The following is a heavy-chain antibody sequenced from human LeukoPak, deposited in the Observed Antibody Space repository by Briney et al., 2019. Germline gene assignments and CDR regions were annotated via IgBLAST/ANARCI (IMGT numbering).Heavy chain of an antibody. D-gene: IGHD3-10*01. Sequence: PSETLSLTCSVSGVSTTNNYWSWIRQPPGKGLEWIGYMYNTVTTNYNPSLESRLTMSLDTPKNQFSPKLSSVTAADTAVYYCARVSFYGSGSMFVDYWGPGTLVTVSS. CDR2: MYNTVTT. V-gene: IGHV4-59*01. CDR1: GVSTTNNY. J-gene: IGHJ4*02. CDR3: ARVSFYGSGSMFVDY.